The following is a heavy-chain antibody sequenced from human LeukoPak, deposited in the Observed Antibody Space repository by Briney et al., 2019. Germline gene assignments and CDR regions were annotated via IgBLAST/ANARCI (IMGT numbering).Heavy chain of an antibody. V-gene: IGHV1-18*01. CDR3: ARGKPVYFYGSGSYLAAPFDS. Sequence: ASVKVSCMASGYTFTSYGISWVRQAPGQGLEWMGWISTYNGNTNYAQMLQGRITMTTDSSTSTAYMELRSLRSDDTAVYYCARGKPVYFYGSGSYLAAPFDSWGQGTLVTVSS. D-gene: IGHD3-10*01. J-gene: IGHJ4*02. CDR2: ISTYNGNT. CDR1: GYTFTSYG.